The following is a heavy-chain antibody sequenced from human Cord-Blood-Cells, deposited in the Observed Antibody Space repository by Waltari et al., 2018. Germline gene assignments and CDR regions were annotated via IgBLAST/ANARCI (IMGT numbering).Heavy chain of an antibody. D-gene: IGHD2-21*02. CDR1: GFTFSSYW. V-gene: IGHV3-7*01. Sequence: EVQLVESGGGLVQPGGSLRLSCAASGFTFSSYWMSWVRQAPGKGLEWVANIKQDGSEKYYVDSVKGRFTIARDNAKNSLYLQMNSLRAEDTAVYYCARDPGLDAFDIWGQGTMDTVSS. CDR3: ARDPGLDAFDI. J-gene: IGHJ3*02. CDR2: IKQDGSEK.